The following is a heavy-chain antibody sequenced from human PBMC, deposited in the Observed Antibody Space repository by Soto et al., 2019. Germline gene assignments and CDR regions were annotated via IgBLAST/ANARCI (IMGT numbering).Heavy chain of an antibody. J-gene: IGHJ5*02. Sequence: QVQLQESGPGLVKPSETLSLTCTVSGGSISSYYWSWIRQPPGKGLEWIGYIYYSGSTNYNPSLKSRVNISVDTSKNQFALKLSSVTAADTAVYYCARDQGYSSGWFDPWGQGTLVTVSS. D-gene: IGHD6-19*01. CDR3: ARDQGYSSGWFDP. CDR1: GGSISSYY. CDR2: IYYSGST. V-gene: IGHV4-59*01.